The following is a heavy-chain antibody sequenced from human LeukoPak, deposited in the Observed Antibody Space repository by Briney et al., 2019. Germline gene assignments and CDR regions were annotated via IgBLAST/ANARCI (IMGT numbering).Heavy chain of an antibody. CDR3: AKVPPVVVPASFDY. J-gene: IGHJ4*02. Sequence: GGSLRLSCAASGFTFSNYWMHWVRQVPGKGLVWVSRIKSDGSRTDYADSVKGRFTISRDNAKNTLYLQMNSLRAEDTAVYYCAKVPPVVVPASFDYWGQGTLVTVSS. D-gene: IGHD2-2*01. V-gene: IGHV3-74*01. CDR1: GFTFSNYW. CDR2: IKSDGSRT.